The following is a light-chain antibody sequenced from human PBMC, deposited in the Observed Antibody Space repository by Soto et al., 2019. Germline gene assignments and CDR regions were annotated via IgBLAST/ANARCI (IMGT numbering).Light chain of an antibody. Sequence: EIVMTQSPATLSVSPGDRATLSCRASQSVGNDLAWYQQKPGQAPRLLIYDASTRATGIPARFSGSGSGTEFTLTISSLLSEDFAVYSCQQYGSSPWTFGQGTKLEIK. J-gene: IGKJ2*01. CDR1: QSVGND. CDR2: DAS. V-gene: IGKV3D-15*02. CDR3: QQYGSSPWT.